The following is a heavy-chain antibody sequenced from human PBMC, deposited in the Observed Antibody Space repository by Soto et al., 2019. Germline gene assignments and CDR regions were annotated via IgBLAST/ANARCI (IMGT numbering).Heavy chain of an antibody. J-gene: IGHJ4*02. Sequence: QPVGSLRLSCAASGFTFSSYAMHWVRQAPGKGLEWVAVISYDGSNKYYADSVKGRFTISRDNSKNTLYLQMNSLRAEDTAVYYCARDPRYYDFWSGYFDYWGQGTLVTVSS. CDR2: ISYDGSNK. D-gene: IGHD3-3*01. CDR3: ARDPRYYDFWSGYFDY. CDR1: GFTFSSYA. V-gene: IGHV3-30-3*01.